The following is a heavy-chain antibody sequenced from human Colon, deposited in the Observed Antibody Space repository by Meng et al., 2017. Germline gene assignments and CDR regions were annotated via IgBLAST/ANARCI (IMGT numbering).Heavy chain of an antibody. D-gene: IGHD3/OR15-3a*01. V-gene: IGHV4-39*07. J-gene: IGHJ4*02. CDR3: ARTGLALDY. CDR2: IYYSGDT. CDR1: GGSISSSTYY. Sequence: SETLSLTCTVSGGSISSSTYYWGWIRQPPGKGLEWIGSIYYSGDTFYNPSLKSRLTISVDTSKNQFSLNLSSVTAVDTAVYYCARTGLALDYWGQGTLVTVSS.